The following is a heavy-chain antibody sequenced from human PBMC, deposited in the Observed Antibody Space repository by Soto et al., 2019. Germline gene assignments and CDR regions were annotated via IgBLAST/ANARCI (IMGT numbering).Heavy chain of an antibody. Sequence: GGSLRLSCAASGLTFSSYAMSWVRQAPGKGLEWVSAISGSGGRTYYADSVKGRFTISRDNSKNTLYLQMNSLRAEDTAVYYCASFGSGSYAFSYWGQGTQVTVSS. J-gene: IGHJ4*02. CDR1: GLTFSSYA. CDR2: ISGSGGRT. V-gene: IGHV3-23*01. CDR3: ASFGSGSYAFSY. D-gene: IGHD3-10*01.